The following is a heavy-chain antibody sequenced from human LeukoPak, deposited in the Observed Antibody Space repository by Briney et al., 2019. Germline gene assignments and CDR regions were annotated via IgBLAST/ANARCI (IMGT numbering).Heavy chain of an antibody. V-gene: IGHV4-39*07. Sequence: SETLSLTCTDSGGSISSSSYYWGWIRQPPGKGLEWIGSIYYSGSTYYNPSLKSRVTISVDTSKNQFSLKLSSVTAADTAVYYCARVPRLGTDYFDYWGQGTLVTVSS. CDR1: GGSISSSSYY. CDR3: ARVPRLGTDYFDY. CDR2: IYYSGST. D-gene: IGHD7-27*01. J-gene: IGHJ4*02.